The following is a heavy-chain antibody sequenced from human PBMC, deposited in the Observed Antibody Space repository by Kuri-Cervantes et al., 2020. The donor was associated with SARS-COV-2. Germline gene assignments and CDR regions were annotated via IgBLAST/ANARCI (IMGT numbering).Heavy chain of an antibody. Sequence: GSLRLSCAVYGGSFSGYYWSWIRQPPGKGLEWIGYIYYSGSTNYNPSLKSRVTISVDTSKNQFSLKLSSVTAADTAVYYCARDARGSSTFDIWGQGTMVTVSS. D-gene: IGHD3-10*01. V-gene: IGHV4-59*01. J-gene: IGHJ3*02. CDR2: IYYSGST. CDR3: ARDARGSSTFDI. CDR1: GGSFSGYY.